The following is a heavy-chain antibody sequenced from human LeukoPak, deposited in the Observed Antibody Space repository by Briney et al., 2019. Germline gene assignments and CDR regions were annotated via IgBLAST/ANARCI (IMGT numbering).Heavy chain of an antibody. Sequence: GGSLRLSCAASGFAVSTNYLSWVRQAPGKGLEWVSVIYSDGSTYYKDSVKGRFTISRDNSKNTLYLQMNRMRPEDTAVYYCARDQRSESYYPWGWFDPWGQGTLVTVSS. V-gene: IGHV3-66*02. CDR1: GFAVSTNY. J-gene: IGHJ5*02. CDR2: IYSDGST. D-gene: IGHD1-26*01. CDR3: ARDQRSESYYPWGWFDP.